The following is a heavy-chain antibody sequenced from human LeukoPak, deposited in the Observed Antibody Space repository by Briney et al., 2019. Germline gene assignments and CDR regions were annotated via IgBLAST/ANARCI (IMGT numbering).Heavy chain of an antibody. CDR3: ASLAGVGATSFDY. CDR1: GYTFTGYY. D-gene: IGHD1-26*01. Sequence: GPSVRVSCKASGYTFTGYYMHWVRQAPGQGLEWMGWINPKSGGTNYAQKFQGRVTMTRDTSISTAYMEVSRLRSDDTAVYYCASLAGVGATSFDYWGQGTLVTVSS. J-gene: IGHJ4*02. V-gene: IGHV1-2*02. CDR2: INPKSGGT.